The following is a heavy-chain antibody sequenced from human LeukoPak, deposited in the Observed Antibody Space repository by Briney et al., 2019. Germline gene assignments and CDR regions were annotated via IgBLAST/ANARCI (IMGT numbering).Heavy chain of an antibody. D-gene: IGHD2-2*01. V-gene: IGHV3-23*01. CDR1: GFTFSSYA. CDR3: AIDRRLGIVVVPAVIDP. Sequence: GGSLRLSCAASGFTFSSYAMSWVRQAPGKGLEWVSAISGSGGSTYYADSVRGRFTISRDNSKNTLYLQMNSLRAEDTAVYYCAIDRRLGIVVVPAVIDPWGQGTLVTVSS. CDR2: ISGSGGST. J-gene: IGHJ5*02.